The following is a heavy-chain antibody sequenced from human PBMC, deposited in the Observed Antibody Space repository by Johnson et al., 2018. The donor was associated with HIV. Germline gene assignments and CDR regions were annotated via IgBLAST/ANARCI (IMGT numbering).Heavy chain of an antibody. CDR2: IYSGGNT. Sequence: VQLVESGGGVVQPGRSLRLSCAASGFTVSSNYMTWVRQAPGKGLEWVSVIYSGGNTYYADSVKGRFTISRDNSKNTLYLQMNSLRAEDTAVYYCATGVGAKTLTDAFDIWGQGTMVTVSS. CDR3: ATGVGAKTLTDAFDI. J-gene: IGHJ3*02. CDR1: GFTVSSNY. D-gene: IGHD1-26*01. V-gene: IGHV3-66*02.